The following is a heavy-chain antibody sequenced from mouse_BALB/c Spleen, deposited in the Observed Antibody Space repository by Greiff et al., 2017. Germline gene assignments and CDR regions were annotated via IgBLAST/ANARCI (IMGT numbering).Heavy chain of an antibody. CDR3: ARRRYQLEYFDY. D-gene: IGHD1-1*01. J-gene: IGHJ2*01. CDR1: GYTFTSYW. Sequence: VQLKQSGAELAKPGASVKMSCKASGYTFTSYWMHWVKQRPGQGLEWIGYINPSTGYTEYNQKFKDKATLTADKSSSTAYMQLSSLTSEDSAVYYCARRRYQLEYFDYWGQGTTLTVSS. CDR2: INPSTGYT. V-gene: IGHV1-7*01.